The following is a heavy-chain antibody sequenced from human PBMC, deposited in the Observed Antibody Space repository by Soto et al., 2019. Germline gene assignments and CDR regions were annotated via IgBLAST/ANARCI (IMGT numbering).Heavy chain of an antibody. CDR3: AKDTRMYRSSPETPPDYFDL. CDR1: GFTFDDYA. V-gene: IGHV3-9*01. CDR2: ISWNSGSI. Sequence: EVQLVESGGGLVQPGRSLRLSCAASGFTFDDYAMHWVRQAPGKGLEWVSGISWNSGSIGYADSVKGRFTISGDKAKNPLYLQMDSLRAEDTALYYCAKDTRMYRSSPETPPDYFDLWGSGTLVPVPS. D-gene: IGHD6-6*01. J-gene: IGHJ2*01.